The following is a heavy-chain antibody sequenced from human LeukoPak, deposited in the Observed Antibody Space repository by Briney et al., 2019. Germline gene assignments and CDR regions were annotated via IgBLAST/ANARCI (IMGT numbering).Heavy chain of an antibody. CDR1: GGSISSSSYY. CDR2: IYYSGST. V-gene: IGHV4-39*01. J-gene: IGHJ3*02. D-gene: IGHD3-22*01. Sequence: SETLSLTCTGSGGSISSSSYYWGWIRQPPGKGLEWIGSIYYSGSTYYNPSLKSRVTISVDTSKNQFSLKLSSVTAADTAVYYCASSYYYDSSGYPDDAFDIWGQGTMVTVSS. CDR3: ASSYYYDSSGYPDDAFDI.